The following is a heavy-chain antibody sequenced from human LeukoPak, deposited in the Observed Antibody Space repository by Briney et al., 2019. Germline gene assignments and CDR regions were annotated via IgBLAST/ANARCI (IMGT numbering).Heavy chain of an antibody. V-gene: IGHV3-11*01. J-gene: IGHJ1*01. Sequence: GGSLRLSCAASGLTFSDYYMSWIRQAPGKGLEWVSYISSSGSTIYYADSVKGRFTISRDNAKNSLYLQMNSLRAEDTAVYYCARDSPNRPNRYCSGGSCPRHFQHWGQGTLVTVSS. CDR1: GLTFSDYY. D-gene: IGHD2-15*01. CDR2: ISSSGSTI. CDR3: ARDSPNRPNRYCSGGSCPRHFQH.